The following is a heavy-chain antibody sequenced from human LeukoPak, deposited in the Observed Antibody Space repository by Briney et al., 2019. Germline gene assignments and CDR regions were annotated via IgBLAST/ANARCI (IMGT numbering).Heavy chain of an antibody. D-gene: IGHD3-10*01. CDR1: GFTFSSYG. CDR3: ARDRVVRGMAEYYYYGMDV. J-gene: IGHJ6*04. Sequence: PGRSLILSCAASGFTFSSYGMHWVRQAPGKGLERVAVIWYDGSNKYYADSVKGRFTISRDNSKNTLYLQMNSLRAEDTAVYYCARDRVVRGMAEYYYYGMDVWGKGTTVTVSS. CDR2: IWYDGSNK. V-gene: IGHV3-33*01.